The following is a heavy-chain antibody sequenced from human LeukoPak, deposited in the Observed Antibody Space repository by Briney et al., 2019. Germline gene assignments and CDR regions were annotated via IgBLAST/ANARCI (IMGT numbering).Heavy chain of an antibody. CDR1: GVTFRSYS. V-gene: IGHV3-48*01. Sequence: GGSLRLSCAASGVTFRSYSMTWVRQAPGKGLEWVSYISSSSSTIYYADSVKGRFTISRDNAKNSLYLQMNSLRAEDTAVYYCARDGALYGGNSGYFQHWGQGTLVTVSS. CDR2: ISSSSSTI. J-gene: IGHJ1*01. CDR3: ARDGALYGGNSGYFQH. D-gene: IGHD4-23*01.